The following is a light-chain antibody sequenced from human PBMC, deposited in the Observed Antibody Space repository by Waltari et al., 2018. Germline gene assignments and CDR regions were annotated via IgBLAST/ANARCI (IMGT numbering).Light chain of an antibody. V-gene: IGKV2-28*01. J-gene: IGKJ2*01. CDR2: LGS. CDR3: MQSLRSPVT. CDR1: QSLMDTKGYNY. Sequence: DIVITQSPLSLPVTPGEPASTSCRSSQSLMDTKGYNYLDWFLQKPGQSPQVLIYLGSNRASGVPDRFSGSGSGTDFTLRISRVEAEDVAIYYCMQSLRSPVTFGQGTKLEIK.